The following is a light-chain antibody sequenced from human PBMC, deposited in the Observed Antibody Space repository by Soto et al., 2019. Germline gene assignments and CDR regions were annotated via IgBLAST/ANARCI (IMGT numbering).Light chain of an antibody. V-gene: IGLV3-21*02. CDR1: NIGSKS. J-gene: IGLJ1*01. Sequence: SFELTQPPSVSVAPGQTARIPCGGNNIGSKSVHWYQQKPGQAPVLLVYDDSDRPSGLPERFSGSNSGNTATLTISRVEAGDEDDYYCQVWDSSSDNQNVFGTGTKLTVL. CDR2: DDS. CDR3: QVWDSSSDNQNV.